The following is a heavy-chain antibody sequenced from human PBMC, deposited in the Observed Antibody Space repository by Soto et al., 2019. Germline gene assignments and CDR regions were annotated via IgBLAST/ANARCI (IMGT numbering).Heavy chain of an antibody. CDR1: GFTFSSYA. D-gene: IGHD2-21*02. J-gene: IGHJ4*02. Sequence: PGGSLRLSCAASGFTFSSYAMHWVRQAPGKGLEWVAVISYDGSNKYYADSVKGRFTISRDNSKNTLYLQMNSLRAEDTAVYYCAKDRRKNCGGDCRTFDYWGQGTLVTVSS. V-gene: IGHV3-30-3*01. CDR2: ISYDGSNK. CDR3: AKDRRKNCGGDCRTFDY.